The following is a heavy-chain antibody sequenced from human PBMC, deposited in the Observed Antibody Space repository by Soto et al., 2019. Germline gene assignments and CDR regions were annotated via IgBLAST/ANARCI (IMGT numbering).Heavy chain of an antibody. D-gene: IGHD2-21*01. J-gene: IGHJ4*02. CDR2: IIPKLGSA. Sequence: QVQLVQSGAEVKEPGSSVKVSCKASGGGILSDYRTTWVRRAPGQGLEWMGGIIPKLGSANYAQKFQGRGTITAEESTTSGYMELRSLRSDDTAVYYCARRGEGNNFGAVYWGQGTPVTVSS. V-gene: IGHV1-69*01. CDR3: ARRGEGNNFGAVY. CDR1: GGGILSDYR.